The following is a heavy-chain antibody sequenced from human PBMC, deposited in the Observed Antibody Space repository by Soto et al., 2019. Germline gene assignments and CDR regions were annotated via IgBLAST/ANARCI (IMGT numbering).Heavy chain of an antibody. CDR2: IGSSSSYI. V-gene: IGHV3-21*01. CDR3: ARDRRWGSSWYDWFDP. D-gene: IGHD6-13*01. J-gene: IGHJ5*02. Sequence: PGGSLRLSCAASGFTFSSYSMNWVRQAPGKGLEWVSSIGSSSSYIYYADSVKGRFTISRDNAKNSLYLQMNSLRAEDTAVYYCARDRRWGSSWYDWFDPWGQGTLVTVSS. CDR1: GFTFSSYS.